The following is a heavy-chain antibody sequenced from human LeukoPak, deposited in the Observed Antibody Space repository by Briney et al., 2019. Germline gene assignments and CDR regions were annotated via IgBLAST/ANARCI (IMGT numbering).Heavy chain of an antibody. CDR1: GFTLSDYY. V-gene: IGHV3-11*04. CDR3: ARRDYSNYGYFDY. D-gene: IGHD4-11*01. J-gene: IGHJ4*02. CDR2: ISSRGSTI. Sequence: GGSLRLSCAASGFTLSDYYMSWMRQGPGKGLGWVSYISSRGSTIYYADSVKGRFTISRDNAKNSLYLQMNSLRVEDTAMYYCARRDYSNYGYFDYWGQGTLVTVSS.